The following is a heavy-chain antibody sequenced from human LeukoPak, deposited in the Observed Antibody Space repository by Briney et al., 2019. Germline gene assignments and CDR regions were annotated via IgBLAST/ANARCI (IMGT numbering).Heavy chain of an antibody. CDR2: ISGHNGNT. J-gene: IGHJ4*02. CDR1: GYNFTTFG. Sequence: ASVKVSCKASGYNFTTFGISWVRHAPGQGLEWLGWISGHNGNTKYIQNVQGRITMTTDTSASTAYMELRSLTSDDTAVYYCTREGTASTGIGPYAFWGQGTLVTVSS. D-gene: IGHD6-13*01. CDR3: TREGTASTGIGPYAF. V-gene: IGHV1-18*01.